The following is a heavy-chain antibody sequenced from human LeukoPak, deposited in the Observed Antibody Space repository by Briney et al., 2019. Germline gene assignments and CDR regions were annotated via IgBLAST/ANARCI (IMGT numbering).Heavy chain of an antibody. Sequence: PSETLSLTCDVSGGSIDSTNWWNWIRQPPGKGLEWIGYIYYSGSTNYNPSLKSRVTISVDTSKNQFSLKLSSVTAADTAVYYCARAVGPFDYWGQGTLVTVSS. J-gene: IGHJ4*02. CDR3: ARAVGPFDY. V-gene: IGHV4-59*01. CDR2: IYYSGST. CDR1: GGSIDSTNW.